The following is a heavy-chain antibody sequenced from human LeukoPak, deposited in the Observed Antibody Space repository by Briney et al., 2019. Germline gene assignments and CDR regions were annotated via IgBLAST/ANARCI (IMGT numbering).Heavy chain of an antibody. CDR1: GDSISSSSHY. CDR2: IYYTGNT. V-gene: IGHV4-39*01. D-gene: IGHD3-9*01. J-gene: IGHJ4*02. CDR3: ARLDPRYDKDY. Sequence: SETLSLTCTVSGDSISSSSHYWGWLRQPPGKGLEWIGSIYYTGNTFYNPSLQSRLTISVDTSRNQFSLKLSSVTAADTAVYYCARLDPRYDKDYWGQGTLVTVSS.